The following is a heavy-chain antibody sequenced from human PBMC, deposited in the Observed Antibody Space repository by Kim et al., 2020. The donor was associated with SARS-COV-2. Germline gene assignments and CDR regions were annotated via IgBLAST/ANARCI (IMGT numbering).Heavy chain of an antibody. CDR2: FYGRADWT. D-gene: IGHD5-12*01. CDR1: GFAFSGYT. CDR3: AKGTGYIRESDGCYSWDV. J-gene: IGHJ6*02. Sequence: GGSLRLTCAASGFAFSGYTMNWVRQAPGKGLEWVSLFYGRADWTYYADSVKGRFIISRDDSKNTLYLQMNSLRVDDTAVYYCAKGTGYIRESDGCYSWDVGGQGPAVIVFS. V-gene: IGHV3-23*03.